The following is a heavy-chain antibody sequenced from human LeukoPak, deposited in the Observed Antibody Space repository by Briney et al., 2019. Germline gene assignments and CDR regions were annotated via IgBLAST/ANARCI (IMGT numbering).Heavy chain of an antibody. CDR3: ATDRRHGLRGDYYFDY. Sequence: ASVKVSCKVSGYTLTGLSMHWVRQAPGKGLEWMGGFDPEDGETIYAQKFQGRVTMTEDTSTDTAYMELSSLRSEDTAVYYCATDRRHGLRGDYYFDYWGQGTLVTVSS. CDR1: GYTLTGLS. CDR2: FDPEDGET. D-gene: IGHD4-17*01. J-gene: IGHJ4*02. V-gene: IGHV1-24*01.